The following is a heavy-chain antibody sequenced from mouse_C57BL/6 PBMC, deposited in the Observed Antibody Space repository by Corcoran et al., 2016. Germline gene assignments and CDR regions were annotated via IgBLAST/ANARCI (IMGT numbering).Heavy chain of an antibody. CDR3: TTSKGGYDDYAMDY. D-gene: IGHD2-2*01. J-gene: IGHJ4*01. V-gene: IGHV14-1*01. Sequence: EVQLQKSEAELVRPGASVKLSCTAYGFNIQAYYMHWVKQRPEQGLEGIGRIDPEDGDTEYATKFQGTATMTADTSSTTAYLQLSSLTSEDTAVYYCTTSKGGYDDYAMDYWGQGTSVTVSS. CDR2: IDPEDGDT. CDR1: GFNIQAYY.